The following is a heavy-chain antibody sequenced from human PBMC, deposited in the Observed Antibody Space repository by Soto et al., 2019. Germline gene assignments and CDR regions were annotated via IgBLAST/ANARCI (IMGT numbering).Heavy chain of an antibody. V-gene: IGHV3-74*01. J-gene: IGHJ4*02. D-gene: IGHD4-17*01. CDR2: INSDGSST. Sequence: GGSLRLSCAASGFTFSSYWMHWVRQAPGKGLVWVSRINSDGSSTSYADSVKGRFTISRDNAKNTLYLQMNSLRAEETAVYYCARDLLVPDDYGDYDRGYWGQGTLVTVSS. CDR3: ARDLLVPDDYGDYDRGY. CDR1: GFTFSSYW.